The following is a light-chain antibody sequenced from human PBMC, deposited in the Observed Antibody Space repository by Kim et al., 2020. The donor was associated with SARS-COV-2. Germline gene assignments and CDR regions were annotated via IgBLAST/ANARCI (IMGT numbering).Light chain of an antibody. V-gene: IGLV3-1*01. CDR2: QAN. Sequence: SYELTQPPSVSVSPGQTASITCSGYKLGDKYVSWYQQKPGQSPVVVIYQANQRPSGIPERFSGSNSGNTATLTISGTQATDEADYYCQALDRSTHNYV. CDR3: QALDRSTHNYV. CDR1: KLGDKY. J-gene: IGLJ1*01.